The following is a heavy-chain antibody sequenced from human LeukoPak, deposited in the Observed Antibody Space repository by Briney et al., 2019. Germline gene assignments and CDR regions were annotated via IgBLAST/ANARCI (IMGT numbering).Heavy chain of an antibody. CDR3: TRVAQFGPTGWFDP. V-gene: IGHV3-21*01. D-gene: IGHD3/OR15-3a*01. Sequence: GGSLRLSCAASGFNLNSYMLNWVRQAPGKGLEWVSSISSTGSYIYYADSVKGRFTISRDNPGNVVYLQMDSLRAEDTAVYYCTRVAQFGPTGWFDPWGQGTLVTVSS. J-gene: IGHJ5*02. CDR2: ISSTGSYI. CDR1: GFNLNSYM.